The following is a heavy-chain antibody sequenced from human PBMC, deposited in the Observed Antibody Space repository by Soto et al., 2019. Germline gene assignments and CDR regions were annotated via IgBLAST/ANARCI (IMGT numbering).Heavy chain of an antibody. D-gene: IGHD5-18*01. Sequence: PSETLSLTCAVYGVSFSGYYWSWIRQPPGKGLEWIGEINHSGSTNYNPSLKSRVTISVDTSKNQFSLKLSSVTAADTAVYYCARDHSYDASWPYYYYMDVWGKGTTVTVSS. J-gene: IGHJ6*03. CDR1: GVSFSGYY. CDR3: ARDHSYDASWPYYYYMDV. V-gene: IGHV4-34*01. CDR2: INHSGST.